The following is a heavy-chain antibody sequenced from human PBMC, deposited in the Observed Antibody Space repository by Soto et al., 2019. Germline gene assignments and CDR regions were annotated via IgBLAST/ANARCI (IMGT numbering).Heavy chain of an antibody. CDR3: TSQYDILTGYPSTHFDY. Sequence: GGSLRLSCAASGFTFINAWMSWVRQAPGKGLEWVGRIKSKTDGGTTDYAAPVKGRFTISRDDSKNTLYLQMNSLKTEDTAVYYCTSQYDILTGYPSTHFDYWGQGTLVTVSS. CDR1: GFTFINAW. J-gene: IGHJ4*02. V-gene: IGHV3-15*01. CDR2: IKSKTDGGTT. D-gene: IGHD3-9*01.